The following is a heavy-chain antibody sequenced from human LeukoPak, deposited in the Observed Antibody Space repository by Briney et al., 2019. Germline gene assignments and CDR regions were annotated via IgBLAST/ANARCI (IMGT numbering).Heavy chain of an antibody. V-gene: IGHV3-20*04. CDR2: IDWDGGRI. CDR3: AKAHSSGYYTFFDY. Sequence: GGSLSLSCEVSGFTFDDYGMSWVRQAPGQGLEWVSGIDWDGGRITYVDSVKGRFTISRDNTKKSLYLQMNSLRAEDMALYYCAKAHSSGYYTFFDYWGQGTLVTVSS. D-gene: IGHD3-22*01. J-gene: IGHJ4*02. CDR1: GFTFDDYG.